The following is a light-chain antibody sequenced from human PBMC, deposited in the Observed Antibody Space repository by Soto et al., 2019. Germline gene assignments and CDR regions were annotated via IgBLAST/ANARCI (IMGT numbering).Light chain of an antibody. J-gene: IGKJ1*01. Sequence: TQSPSLLSASTGYRFTISCQISQGISSYLAWYQQKPGQAPRLLIYGASSRATGIPDRFSGSGSGTDFTLTISRLEPEDFAVYYCQKYGSSWWKFGQGTKVDIK. CDR1: QGISSY. V-gene: IGKV3-20*01. CDR3: QKYGSSWWK. CDR2: GAS.